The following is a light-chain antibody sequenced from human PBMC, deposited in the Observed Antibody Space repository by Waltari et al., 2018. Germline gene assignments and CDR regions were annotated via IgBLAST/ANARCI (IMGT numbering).Light chain of an antibody. CDR2: AAS. V-gene: IGKV1D-16*01. J-gene: IGKJ2*01. CDR3: QQYDDPPYT. Sequence: DIQMTQSPSSLSASVGDKVTITCHASQGINSWLAWYQQKPGKAPKSLNYAASTLQSGVPSRFSGSESGSDYTLTITNLQPEDFATYYCQQYDDPPYTFGRGTKVEIK. CDR1: QGINSW.